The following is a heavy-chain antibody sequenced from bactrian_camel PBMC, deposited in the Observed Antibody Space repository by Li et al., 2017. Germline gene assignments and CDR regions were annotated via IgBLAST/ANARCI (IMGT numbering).Heavy chain of an antibody. Sequence: VQLVESGGGLVQPGGSLRLDCAVSGFTVSSVYMTWVRQAPGKGLEWVSSINSGGGTTYYADSVKGRFTISRDNGKNTEYLQMNSLKPEDTAMYVCAAGWGGCAVGRRTYNYWGQGTQVTVS. CDR1: GFTVSSVY. J-gene: IGHJ4*01. CDR3: AAGWGGCAVGRRTYNY. D-gene: IGHD3*01. V-gene: IGHV3S40*01. CDR2: INSGGGTT.